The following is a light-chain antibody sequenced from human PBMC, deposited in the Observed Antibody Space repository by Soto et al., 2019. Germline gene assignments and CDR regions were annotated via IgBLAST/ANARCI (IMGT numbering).Light chain of an antibody. CDR3: CSYAGSRTFV. CDR2: EVS. V-gene: IGLV2-23*02. CDR1: SSDVGNYNL. J-gene: IGLJ1*01. Sequence: QSALTQPASVSGSPGQSITISCTGTSSDVGNYNLVSWYQQHPGKAPKLMICEVSKRPSGVSNRFSGSKSGNTASLTISGLQAEDEADYYCCSYAGSRTFVFGTGTKVPS.